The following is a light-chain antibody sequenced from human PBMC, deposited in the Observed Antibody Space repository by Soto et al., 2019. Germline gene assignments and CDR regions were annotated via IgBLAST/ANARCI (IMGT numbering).Light chain of an antibody. Sequence: QSVLTQPPSASGSPGQSVTISCTGTSSDVGGYNYVSWYQQHPGKAPKLLIYEVSERPSGVPDRFSGSKSGNTASLTVSGLQAEDEADYYCSSYAGSNRVFGTGTKVTGL. CDR1: SSDVGGYNY. CDR2: EVS. CDR3: SSYAGSNRV. J-gene: IGLJ1*01. V-gene: IGLV2-8*01.